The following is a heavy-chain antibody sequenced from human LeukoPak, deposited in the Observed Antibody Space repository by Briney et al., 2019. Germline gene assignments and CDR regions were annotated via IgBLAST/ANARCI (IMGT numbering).Heavy chain of an antibody. D-gene: IGHD5-12*01. Sequence: KSSETLSLTCTVSGYSSSSGDYYWSWIRQPPGKGLEWIGYIYYSGSTYYNPSLKSRVTISVDTSKNQFSLKLSSVTAADTAVYYCARAGYSGYDWDDYWGQGTLVTVSS. CDR1: GYSSSSGDYY. CDR2: IYYSGST. J-gene: IGHJ4*02. V-gene: IGHV4-30-4*01. CDR3: ARAGYSGYDWDDY.